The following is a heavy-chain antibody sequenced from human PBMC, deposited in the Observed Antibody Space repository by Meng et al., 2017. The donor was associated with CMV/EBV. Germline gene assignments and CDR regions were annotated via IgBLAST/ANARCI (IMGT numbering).Heavy chain of an antibody. D-gene: IGHD1-26*01. J-gene: IGHJ4*02. CDR1: GFTVSSNY. CDR2: IYSCGST. V-gene: IGHV3-66*03. Sequence: GESLKISCAASGFTVSSNYMSWVRQAPGKGLEWVSVIYSCGSTYYADSVKGRFTISRDNSKNTLYLQMNSLRAEDTAVYYCARDDEWELLGEYWGQGTLVTVSS. CDR3: ARDDEWELLGEY.